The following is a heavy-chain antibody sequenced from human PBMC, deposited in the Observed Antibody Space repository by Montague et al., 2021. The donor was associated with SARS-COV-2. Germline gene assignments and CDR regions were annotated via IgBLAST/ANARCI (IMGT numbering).Heavy chain of an antibody. Sequence: SETLSLTCVVSGDSISTDNWRTWVRLSPWKGLEWVGEIYHTGSTKYKPSLKSRVSMSVDKSWTQFSLRLTSLTAADTAVYYGARGSGCSGGSCYSEWDPYYHDGMDVWGQGITVTVSS. V-gene: IGHV4-4*02. D-gene: IGHD2-15*01. J-gene: IGHJ6*02. CDR2: IYHTGST. CDR1: GDSISTDNW. CDR3: ARGSGCSGGSCYSEWDPYYHDGMDV.